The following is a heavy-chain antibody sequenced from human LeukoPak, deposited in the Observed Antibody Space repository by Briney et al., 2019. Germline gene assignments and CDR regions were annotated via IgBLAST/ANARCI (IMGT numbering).Heavy chain of an antibody. V-gene: IGHV3-30-3*01. Sequence: GGSVTLSCAASGFTFSSFAMLCDRQAPGKGREGGADISYDGSNKYHADSVKGRFTISRDNSKNTLYLQMNSLIAEDTAVYYCARDQGYDSSGYYPGWFDPWGQGTLVTVSS. CDR2: ISYDGSNK. J-gene: IGHJ5*02. D-gene: IGHD3-22*01. CDR1: GFTFSSFA. CDR3: ARDQGYDSSGYYPGWFDP.